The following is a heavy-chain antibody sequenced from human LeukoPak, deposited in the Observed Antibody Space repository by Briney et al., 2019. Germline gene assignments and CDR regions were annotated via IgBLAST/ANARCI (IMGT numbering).Heavy chain of an antibody. D-gene: IGHD3-3*01. CDR3: ARSPTSGYDFWSGYYYYGMDV. V-gene: IGHV3-7*03. Sequence: GGSLRLSCAASGFTFSSYWMSWVRQAPGKGLEWVANIKQDGSEKYYVDSVKGRFTISRDNAKNSLYLQMNSLRAEDTAVYYCARSPTSGYDFWSGYYYYGMDVWGQGTTVTVSS. CDR2: IKQDGSEK. J-gene: IGHJ6*02. CDR1: GFTFSSYW.